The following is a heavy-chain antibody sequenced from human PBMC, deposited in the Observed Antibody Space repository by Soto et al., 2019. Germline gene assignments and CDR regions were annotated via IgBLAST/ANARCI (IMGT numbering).Heavy chain of an antibody. CDR3: AKEGGLSGSYYISSSYYFDY. CDR1: GFTFSRFA. Sequence: PGGSLRLSCAASGFTFSRFAMHWVRQAPGKGLEWVAIISYDGSNTYYADSVKGRFTISRDNSKNTLYLQMNSLRAEDTSVYYCAKEGGLSGSYYISSSYYFDYWGQGTLVTVSS. J-gene: IGHJ4*02. V-gene: IGHV3-30*18. CDR2: ISYDGSNT. D-gene: IGHD1-26*01.